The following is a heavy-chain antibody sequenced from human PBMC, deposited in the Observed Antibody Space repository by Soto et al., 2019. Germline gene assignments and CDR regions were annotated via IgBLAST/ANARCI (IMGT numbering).Heavy chain of an antibody. D-gene: IGHD3-10*01. V-gene: IGHV1-2*02. J-gene: IGHJ6*02. Sequence: QVYLVQSGAEVRRPGASVKVSCTAFGYILTGYSLHWVRQAPGQGLEWMGWIDPNSGATNSAERFHGRVSMTRDTSISAAYLELSSLRSDDTAVYYCARVDGSSPNMELRFGMDVWGQGTTISVSS. CDR3: ARVDGSSPNMELRFGMDV. CDR2: IDPNSGAT. CDR1: GYILTGYS.